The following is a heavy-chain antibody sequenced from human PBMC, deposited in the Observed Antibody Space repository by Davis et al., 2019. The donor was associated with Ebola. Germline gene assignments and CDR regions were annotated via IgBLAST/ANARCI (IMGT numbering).Heavy chain of an antibody. CDR3: AKDFYYYLVVGGLDY. Sequence: PSETLSLTCAVYGGSFSGYYWSWIRQPPGKGLEWVGRIKSKTDGGTTDYAAPVKGRFTISRDDSKNTLYLQMNSLRAEDTAVYYCAKDFYYYLVVGGLDYWGQGTLVTVSS. CDR1: GGSFSGYY. D-gene: IGHD3-22*01. CDR2: IKSKTDGGTT. V-gene: IGHV3-15*01. J-gene: IGHJ4*02.